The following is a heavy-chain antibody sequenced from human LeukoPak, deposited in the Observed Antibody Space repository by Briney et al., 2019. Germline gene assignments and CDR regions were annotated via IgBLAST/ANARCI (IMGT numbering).Heavy chain of an antibody. V-gene: IGHV1-18*01. CDR3: ASVPGYSHGVDAFDI. CDR2: ISAYNGNT. Sequence: VASVKVSCXASGYTFTSYGISWVRQTPGQGLVWMGWISAYNGNTNYAQKLQGRVTMTTDTSTSTAYMELRSLRSDDTAVYYCASVPGYSHGVDAFDIWGQGTMVTVSS. CDR1: GYTFTSYG. D-gene: IGHD5-18*01. J-gene: IGHJ3*02.